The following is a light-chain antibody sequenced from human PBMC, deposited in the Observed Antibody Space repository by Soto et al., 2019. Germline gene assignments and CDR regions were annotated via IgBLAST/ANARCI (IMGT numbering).Light chain of an antibody. CDR2: DAS. CDR1: QSVSNY. Sequence: EIVLTQSPATLSLSPGERATLSCRASQSVSNYLAWFQQKPGQAPSLLIYDASNRATAIPARFSGGGSGTDFSLTISSLEPEDFAAYYCQQRSSWPLLTFGGGTKVEI. CDR3: QQRSSWPLLT. V-gene: IGKV3-11*01. J-gene: IGKJ4*02.